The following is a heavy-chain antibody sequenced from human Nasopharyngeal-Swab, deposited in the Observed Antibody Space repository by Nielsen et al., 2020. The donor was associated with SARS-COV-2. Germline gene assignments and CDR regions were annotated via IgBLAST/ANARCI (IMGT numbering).Heavy chain of an antibody. D-gene: IGHD4-17*01. CDR1: GGSVCSGSYY. V-gene: IGHV4-61*01. J-gene: IGHJ4*02. CDR3: ARVLTTTVTIDY. Sequence: SETLPLTCTVSGGSVCSGSYYWSWIRQPPGKGLEWIGYIYYSGSTNYNPSLKSRVTISVYTSKNQFSLKLSSVTAADTAVYYCARVLTTTVTIDYWGQGTLVTVSS. CDR2: IYYSGST.